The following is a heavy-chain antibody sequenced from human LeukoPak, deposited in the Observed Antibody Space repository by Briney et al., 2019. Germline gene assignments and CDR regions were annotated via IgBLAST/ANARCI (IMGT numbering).Heavy chain of an antibody. CDR1: GGSISSYY. Sequence: PSETLSLTCTVSGGSISSYYWSWIRQPPGKGLEWIGYMYYNGSTNYNPPLKSRVTISVDTSKNQFSLKLTSVTAADTAVYYCAKFSGSPGYYFDYWGQGTLVTVSS. D-gene: IGHD1-26*01. CDR3: AKFSGSPGYYFDY. V-gene: IGHV4-59*01. CDR2: MYYNGST. J-gene: IGHJ4*02.